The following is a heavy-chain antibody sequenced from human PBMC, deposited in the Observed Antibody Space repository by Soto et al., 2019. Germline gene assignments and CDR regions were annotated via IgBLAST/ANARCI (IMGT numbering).Heavy chain of an antibody. CDR3: ASHYPSCNDDYFLEYYYYYMDV. CDR1: GGSISSSSYY. Sequence: QLQLQESGPGLVKPSETLSLTCTVSGGSISSSSYYWGWIRQPPGKGLEWIGSIYYSGSTYYNPSLKSRVTISVDTSKNQFSLKLSSVTAADTAVYYCASHYPSCNDDYFLEYYYYYMDVWGKGTTVTVSS. V-gene: IGHV4-39*01. J-gene: IGHJ6*03. CDR2: IYYSGST. D-gene: IGHD1-1*01.